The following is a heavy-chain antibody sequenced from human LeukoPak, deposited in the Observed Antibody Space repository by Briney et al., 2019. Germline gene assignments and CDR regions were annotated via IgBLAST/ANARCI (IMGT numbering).Heavy chain of an antibody. D-gene: IGHD4-23*01. CDR3: ARGDDYGGAWYYFDY. Sequence: GGSLRLSCAASGFTVSSNYMSWVRQAPGKGLEWVSVIYSCGSTYYADSVRGRFTISRDKSKNTLFLQMNRLRAEDTAEYYCARGDDYGGAWYYFDYWGQGTLVTVSS. J-gene: IGHJ4*02. CDR1: GFTVSSNY. CDR2: IYSCGST. V-gene: IGHV3-53*01.